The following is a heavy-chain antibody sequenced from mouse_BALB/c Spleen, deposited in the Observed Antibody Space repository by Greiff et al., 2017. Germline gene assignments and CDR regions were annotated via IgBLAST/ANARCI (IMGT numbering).Heavy chain of an antibody. V-gene: IGHV3-2*02. CDR3: ARIVYDYDGPFDY. D-gene: IGHD2-4*01. J-gene: IGHJ2*01. Sequence: VQLKESGPGLVKPSQSLSLTCTVTGYSITSDYAWNWIRQFPGNKLEWMGYISYSGSTSYNPSLKSRISITRDTSKNQFFLQLNSVTTEDTATYYCARIVYDYDGPFDYWGQGTTLTVSS. CDR2: ISYSGST. CDR1: GYSITSDYA.